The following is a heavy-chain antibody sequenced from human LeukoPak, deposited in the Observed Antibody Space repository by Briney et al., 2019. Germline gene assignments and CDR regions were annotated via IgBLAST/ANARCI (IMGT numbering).Heavy chain of an antibody. Sequence: GRSLRLSCAASGFTFSSYGMHWVRQAPGKGLEWVAVISYDGSNKYYADSVKGRFTISRDNSKNTLYLQMNSLRAEDTAVYYCAKDLYSSGWRVDYWGQGTLVTVSS. J-gene: IGHJ4*02. CDR2: ISYDGSNK. CDR1: GFTFSSYG. D-gene: IGHD6-19*01. CDR3: AKDLYSSGWRVDY. V-gene: IGHV3-30*18.